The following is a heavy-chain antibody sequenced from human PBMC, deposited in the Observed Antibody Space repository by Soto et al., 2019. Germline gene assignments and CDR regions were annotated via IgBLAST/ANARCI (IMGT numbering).Heavy chain of an antibody. V-gene: IGHV1-58*02. D-gene: IGHD6-19*01. CDR2: IVVGSGNT. CDR1: GFTFTSSA. CDR3: AADRLGRNSSGYFDY. J-gene: IGHJ4*02. Sequence: GASVKVSCKASGFTFTSSAMQWVRQARGQRLEWIGWIVVGSGNTNYAQKFQERVTITRDMSTSTAYMELSSLRSEDTAVYYCAADRLGRNSSGYFDYWGQGTLVTVSS.